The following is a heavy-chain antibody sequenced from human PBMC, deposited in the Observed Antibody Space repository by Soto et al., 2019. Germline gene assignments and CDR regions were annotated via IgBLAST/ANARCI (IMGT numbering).Heavy chain of an antibody. Sequence: EVQLVESGGGLVKPGGSLRLSCVASGFTFSTYTMNWVRQAPGKGLEWVSSISSWSSYIYYADSMQGRFTISRENAENTLYLQMNSLRAEDTAVYFCARGTEDGVSTGYTLHNWGQGTLVTVSS. CDR3: ARGTEDGVSTGYTLHN. CDR2: ISSWSSYI. J-gene: IGHJ4*02. CDR1: GFTFSTYT. D-gene: IGHD3-9*01. V-gene: IGHV3-21*01.